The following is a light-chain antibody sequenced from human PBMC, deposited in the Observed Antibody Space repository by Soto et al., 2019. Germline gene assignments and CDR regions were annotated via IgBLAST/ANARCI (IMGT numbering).Light chain of an antibody. CDR2: GNN. Sequence: QSVLTQPPSVSGAPGQRVTISCTGSGSNIGAGYDVHWYQQLPGTAPKLLIFGNNNRPSGVPDRFSGSKSGTSASLAITGLQAEDEADYYCQSYDSSLSGWVFGGRTKVTVL. J-gene: IGLJ3*02. CDR3: QSYDSSLSGWV. CDR1: GSNIGAGYD. V-gene: IGLV1-40*01.